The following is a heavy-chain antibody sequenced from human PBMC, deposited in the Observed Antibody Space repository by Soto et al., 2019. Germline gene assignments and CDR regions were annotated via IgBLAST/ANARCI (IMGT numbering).Heavy chain of an antibody. CDR2: ISGSGGST. Sequence: GWSLRLSCESSVFTFSSYAMSWVRQAPGKGLEWVSAISGSGGSTYYADSVKGRFTISRDNSKNTLYLQMNSLRAEDTAVYYCAKFREGGYYSGIFDYWSQGTLVTVSS. CDR3: AKFREGGYYSGIFDY. J-gene: IGHJ4*02. V-gene: IGHV3-23*01. D-gene: IGHD3-22*01. CDR1: VFTFSSYA.